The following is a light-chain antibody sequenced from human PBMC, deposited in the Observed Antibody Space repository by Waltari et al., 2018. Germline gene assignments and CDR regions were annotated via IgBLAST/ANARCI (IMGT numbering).Light chain of an antibody. V-gene: IGKV3D-15*01. CDR3: QQYNKWSLT. CDR2: GAS. CDR1: QSVYTN. Sequence: EIVLTQSPATLSVSLGERSTLSCRASQSVYTNLAWYQQRPGQAPRLLIYGASTRGTDIPARFSGSGSGTEFTLTITTLQSEDFAVYYCQQYNKWSLTFGGGTKVEI. J-gene: IGKJ4*01.